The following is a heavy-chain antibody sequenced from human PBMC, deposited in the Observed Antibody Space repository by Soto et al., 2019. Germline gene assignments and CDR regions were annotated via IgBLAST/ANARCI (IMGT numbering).Heavy chain of an antibody. CDR3: ARSDTDYSRFDY. CDR2: INAGNGNT. J-gene: IGHJ4*02. D-gene: IGHD2-21*01. Sequence: ASVKVSCKASGYTFTSYAMHWVRQAPGQRLEWMGWINAGNGNTKYSQKFQGRVTITRDTSASTAYMELSTLGSEDTSIYFCARSDTDYSRFDYWGQGTLVPVSS. CDR1: GYTFTSYA. V-gene: IGHV1-3*01.